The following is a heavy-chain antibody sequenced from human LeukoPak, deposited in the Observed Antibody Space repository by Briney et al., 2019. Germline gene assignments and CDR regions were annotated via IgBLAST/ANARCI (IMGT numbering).Heavy chain of an antibody. V-gene: IGHV3-21*01. Sequence: PGGSLRLSCAASGFTFSSFSMKWFRQAPGKGLEWVSSISSSSSYIYYADSVKGRFTISRDNAKNSLYLQMKSLRAEDTAVYYCARDRESSSWFDYWGQGTLVTVSS. CDR1: GFTFSSFS. CDR2: ISSSSSYI. CDR3: ARDRESSSWFDY. D-gene: IGHD6-13*01. J-gene: IGHJ4*02.